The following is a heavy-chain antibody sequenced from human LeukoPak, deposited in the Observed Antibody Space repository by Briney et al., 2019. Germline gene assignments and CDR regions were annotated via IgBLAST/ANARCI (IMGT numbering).Heavy chain of an antibody. J-gene: IGHJ4*02. CDR1: GFTFITYW. Sequence: PGGSLRLSCAASGFTFITYWMHWVRQAPGKGLVWVSSINSDGSTTTYADSVKGRFTISRDNAKNTLYLQMNSLRAEDTAVYYCARERDTTEGEQTEGESLDYWGQGTLVTVSS. CDR3: ARERDTTEGEQTEGESLDY. CDR2: INSDGSTT. D-gene: IGHD1/OR15-1a*01. V-gene: IGHV3-74*01.